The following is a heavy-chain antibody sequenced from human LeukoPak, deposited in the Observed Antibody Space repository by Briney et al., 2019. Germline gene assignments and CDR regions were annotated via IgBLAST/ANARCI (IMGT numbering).Heavy chain of an antibody. CDR2: IFSSGST. D-gene: IGHD1-1*01. J-gene: IGHJ4*02. CDR1: GGSISNDNYY. Sequence: SQTLSLTCTVSGGSISNDNYYWSWIRQPAGKGLEWIGRIFSSGSTNYNPSLKSPVTISLDTSKNQFSLQLSSVTAADTAVYYCARGVPMSYWGQGTLVTVSS. CDR3: ARGVPMSY. V-gene: IGHV4-61*02.